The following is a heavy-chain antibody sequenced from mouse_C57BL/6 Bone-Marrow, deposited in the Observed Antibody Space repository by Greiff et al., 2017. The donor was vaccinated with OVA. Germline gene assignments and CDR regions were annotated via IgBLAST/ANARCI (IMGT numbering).Heavy chain of an antibody. V-gene: IGHV14-3*01. CDR3: AGLLWLRRPD. CDR1: GFNIKNTY. J-gene: IGHJ2*02. D-gene: IGHD2-2*01. CDR2: IEPANGNT. Sequence: VQLQQSVAELVRPGDTVTLSCTASGFNIKNTYMHWVKQRPEQGLEWIGRIEPANGNTKNAAKFQGKGTITADTSSSTAYLQLSSLTSEDTAIYYCAGLLWLRRPDWGQGTSLTVSS.